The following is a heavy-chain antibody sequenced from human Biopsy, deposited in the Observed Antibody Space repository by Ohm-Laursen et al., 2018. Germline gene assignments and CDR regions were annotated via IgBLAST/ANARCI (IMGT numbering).Heavy chain of an antibody. CDR3: AREDYYTWFDP. CDR2: IYSGGNT. Sequence: SETLSLTYPLSGYSIIPSGPENWSWIRQPPGQGLQYIGFIYSGGNTNYNPSLRSRVTMSIDTSKNQFSLRLSSVTSADTAVYYCAREDYYTWFDPWGQGTLVTVSS. J-gene: IGHJ5*02. CDR1: GYSIIPSGPEN. D-gene: IGHD2/OR15-2a*01. V-gene: IGHV4-61*01.